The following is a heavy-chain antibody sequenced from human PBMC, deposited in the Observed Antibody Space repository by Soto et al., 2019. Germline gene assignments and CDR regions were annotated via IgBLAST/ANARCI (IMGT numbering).Heavy chain of an antibody. Sequence: TSETLSLTCTVSGGSVSSGSYYWSWIRQPPGKGLEWIGYIYYSGSTNYNPSLKSRVTISVDTSKNQFSLKLSSVTAADTAVYYCARLDYYGSGLYWGQGTLVTVSS. CDR1: GGSVSSGSYY. D-gene: IGHD3-10*01. V-gene: IGHV4-61*01. CDR3: ARLDYYGSGLY. CDR2: IYYSGST. J-gene: IGHJ4*02.